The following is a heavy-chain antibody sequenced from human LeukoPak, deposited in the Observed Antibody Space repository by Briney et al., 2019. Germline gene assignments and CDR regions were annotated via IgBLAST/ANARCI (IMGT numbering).Heavy chain of an antibody. J-gene: IGHJ4*02. Sequence: ASVKVSCKASGGTFSSYAISWVRQAPGQGLEWMGGIIPIFGTANHAQKFQGRVTITTDESTSTAYMELSSLRSEDTAVYYCASGGGERGPIDYWGQGTLVTVSS. D-gene: IGHD2-21*01. CDR3: ASGGGERGPIDY. V-gene: IGHV1-69*05. CDR2: IIPIFGTA. CDR1: GGTFSSYA.